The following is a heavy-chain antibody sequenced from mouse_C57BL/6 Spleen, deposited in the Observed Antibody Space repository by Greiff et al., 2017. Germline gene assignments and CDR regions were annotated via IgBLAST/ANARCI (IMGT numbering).Heavy chain of an antibody. CDR3: ARGGANYYGSSYGGFAY. V-gene: IGHV3-6*01. D-gene: IGHD1-1*01. CDR2: ISYDGSN. J-gene: IGHJ3*01. Sequence: EVKLMESGPGLVKPSQSLSLTCSVTGYSITSGYYWNWIRQFPGNKLEWMGYISYDGSNNYNPSLKNRISITRDTSKNQFCLKLNSVTTEDTATYYCARGGANYYGSSYGGFAYWGQGTLVTVSA. CDR1: GYSITSGYY.